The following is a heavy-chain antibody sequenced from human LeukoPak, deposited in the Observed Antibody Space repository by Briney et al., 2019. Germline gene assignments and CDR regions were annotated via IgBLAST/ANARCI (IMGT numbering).Heavy chain of an antibody. CDR1: GYTSTSYD. CDR2: MNPNSGNT. J-gene: IGHJ6*03. V-gene: IGHV1-8*03. CDR3: VAAGTMGTYYYYYMDV. Sequence: ASVKVSCKASGYTSTSYDINWVRQATGQGLEWMGWMNPNSGNTGYAQKFQGRVTITRNTSISTAYMELSSLRSEDTAVYYCVAAGTMGTYYYYYMDVWGKGTTVTVSS. D-gene: IGHD1-7*01.